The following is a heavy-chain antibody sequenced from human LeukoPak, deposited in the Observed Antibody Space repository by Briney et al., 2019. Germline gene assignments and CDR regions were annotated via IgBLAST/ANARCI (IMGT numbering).Heavy chain of an antibody. D-gene: IGHD1-26*01. Sequence: AGGSLRLSCAASGFTFSSYEMNWVRQAPGKGLEWVSYISSSGSTIYYADSVKGRFTISRDNAKNSLYLQMNSLRAEDTAVYYRARMPTRARFWFDYWGQGTLVTVSS. CDR3: ARMPTRARFWFDY. CDR1: GFTFSSYE. CDR2: ISSSGSTI. V-gene: IGHV3-48*03. J-gene: IGHJ4*02.